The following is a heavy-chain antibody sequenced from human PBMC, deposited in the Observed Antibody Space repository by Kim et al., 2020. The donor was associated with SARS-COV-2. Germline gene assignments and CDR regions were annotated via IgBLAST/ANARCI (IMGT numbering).Heavy chain of an antibody. D-gene: IGHD3-3*01. J-gene: IGHJ4*02. V-gene: IGHV3-48*03. CDR3: ARVSGAVLRFLEWLSPFDY. Sequence: GRFTISRDNAKNSLYLQMNSLRAEDTAVYYCARVSGAVLRFLEWLSPFDYWGQGTLVTVSS.